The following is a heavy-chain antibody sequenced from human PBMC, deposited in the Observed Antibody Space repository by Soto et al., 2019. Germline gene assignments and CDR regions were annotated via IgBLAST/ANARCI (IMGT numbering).Heavy chain of an antibody. J-gene: IGHJ6*02. CDR3: ARGQVAIFGVVTPEADYYYGMDV. Sequence: GASVKVSCKVSGYTLTELSMHWVRQAPGKGLEWMGSFDPEDGETNYAQKLQGRVTMTTDTSTGTAYMELRSLRSDDTAVYYCARGQVAIFGVVTPEADYYYGMDVWGQGTTVTVSS. V-gene: IGHV1-24*01. CDR1: GYTLTELS. D-gene: IGHD3-3*01. CDR2: FDPEDGET.